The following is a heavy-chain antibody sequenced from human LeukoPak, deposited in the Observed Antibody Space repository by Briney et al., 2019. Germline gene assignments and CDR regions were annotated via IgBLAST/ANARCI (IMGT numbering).Heavy chain of an antibody. CDR2: INSGSGYI. D-gene: IGHD2-21*02. V-gene: IGHV3-21*01. CDR1: GFTFTSYA. J-gene: IGHJ4*02. CDR3: ARAPVTPEYYFDY. Sequence: AGGSLRLSCAASGFTFTSYAMNWVRQAPGKGLEWVSSINSGSGYIYYADSVKGRFTISRDNAKNSLYLQMNSLRAEDTAVYYCARAPVTPEYYFDYWAQGTLVTVSS.